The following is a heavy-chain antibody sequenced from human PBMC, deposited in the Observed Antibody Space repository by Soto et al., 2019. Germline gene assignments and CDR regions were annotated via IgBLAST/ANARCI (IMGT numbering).Heavy chain of an antibody. D-gene: IGHD4-17*01. CDR1: GYTLTELS. V-gene: IGHV1-24*01. CDR2: FDPEDGET. Sequence: ASVKVCCKVSGYTLTELSMHWVRQAPGKGLEWMGGFDPEDGETIYAQKFQGRVTMTEDTSTDTAYMELSSLRSEDTAVYYCATVGPDYGGNTASYYYYYGMDVWGQGTTVTVSS. CDR3: ATVGPDYGGNTASYYYYYGMDV. J-gene: IGHJ6*02.